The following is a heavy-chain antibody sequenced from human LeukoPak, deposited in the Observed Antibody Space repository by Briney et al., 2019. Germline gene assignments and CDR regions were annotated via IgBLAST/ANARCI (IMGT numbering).Heavy chain of an antibody. CDR2: IDWDDDK. Sequence: SGPTLVNPTQTLTLTCTFSGFSLITSGMCVSWIRQPPGKALEWLARIDWDDDKYYSTSLKTRLTVSKDTSKNLVVLTMTNMDPVDTATYYSARSMVRGVCDYWGQGTLVTVSS. D-gene: IGHD3-10*01. CDR3: ARSMVRGVCDY. J-gene: IGHJ4*02. V-gene: IGHV2-70*11. CDR1: GFSLITSGMC.